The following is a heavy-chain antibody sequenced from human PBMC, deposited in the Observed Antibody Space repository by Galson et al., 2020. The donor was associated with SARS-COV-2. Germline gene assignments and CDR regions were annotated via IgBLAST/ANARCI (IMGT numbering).Heavy chain of an antibody. Sequence: GGSLRLSCAASGFTFSSYWMSWVRQAPGKGLEWVANIKQDGSEKYYVDSVKGRFTISRDNAKNSLYLQMNSLRAEDTAVYYCARDSLNDFWSGYYAFDIWGQGTMVTVSS. J-gene: IGHJ3*02. CDR3: ARDSLNDFWSGYYAFDI. V-gene: IGHV3-7*01. CDR2: IKQDGSEK. D-gene: IGHD3-3*01. CDR1: GFTFSSYW.